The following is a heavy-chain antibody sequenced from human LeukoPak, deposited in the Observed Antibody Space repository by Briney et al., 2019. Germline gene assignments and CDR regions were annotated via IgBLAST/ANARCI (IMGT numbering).Heavy chain of an antibody. V-gene: IGHV3-23*01. CDR3: AKDLIVGASADWFDP. J-gene: IGHJ5*02. D-gene: IGHD1-26*01. CDR1: GFTFGGYA. CDR2: ISGSGGST. Sequence: GGSLRLSCTASGFTFGGYAMTWVRQAPGKGLEWVSAISGSGGSTYYADSVKGRFTISRGNSKNTLYLQMNSLRAEDTAVYYCAKDLIVGASADWFDPWGQGTLVTVSS.